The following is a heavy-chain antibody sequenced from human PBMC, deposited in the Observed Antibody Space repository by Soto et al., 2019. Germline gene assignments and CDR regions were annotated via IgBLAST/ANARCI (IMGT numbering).Heavy chain of an antibody. CDR1: GFSLSTTGVG. Sequence: QITLKESGPPLVKPTQTLTLTCSFSGFSLSTTGVGVGWIRQPPGKALEWLALIYWDVDKRYNPSLNSRLTITKDTSKNQVVLAMTNMDPVDTATYYCVQSRCGGDCLQSYSSHSYYGLDVWGQGTTVTVSS. CDR2: IYWDVDK. J-gene: IGHJ6*02. CDR3: VQSRCGGDCLQSYSSHSYYGLDV. V-gene: IGHV2-5*02. D-gene: IGHD2-21*02.